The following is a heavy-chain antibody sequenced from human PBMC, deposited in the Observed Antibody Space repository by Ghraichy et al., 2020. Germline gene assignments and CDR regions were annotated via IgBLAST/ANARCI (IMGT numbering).Heavy chain of an antibody. Sequence: GESLNISCAASGFTFSSYWMSWVRQAPGKGLEWVANIKQDGSEKYYVDSVKGRFTISRDNAKNSLYLQMNSLRAEDTAVYYCARGPYMVRGVMATVYWGQGTLVTVSS. D-gene: IGHD3-10*01. CDR3: ARGPYMVRGVMATVY. J-gene: IGHJ4*02. CDR1: GFTFSSYW. V-gene: IGHV3-7*01. CDR2: IKQDGSEK.